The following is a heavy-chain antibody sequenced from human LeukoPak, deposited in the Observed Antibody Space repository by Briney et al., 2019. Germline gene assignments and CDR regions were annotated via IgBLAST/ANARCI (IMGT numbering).Heavy chain of an antibody. CDR2: IKSKTDGGTT. CDR1: GFTFSNAW. CDR3: TTDLSGDCPYCYYYYYYMDV. Sequence: GGSLGLSCAASGFTFSNAWMSWVRQAPGKGLEWVGRIKSKTDGGTTDYAAPVKGRFTISRDDSKNTLYLQMNSLKTEDTAVYYCTTDLSGDCPYCYYYYYYMDVWGKGTTVTVSS. J-gene: IGHJ6*03. D-gene: IGHD2-21*01. V-gene: IGHV3-15*01.